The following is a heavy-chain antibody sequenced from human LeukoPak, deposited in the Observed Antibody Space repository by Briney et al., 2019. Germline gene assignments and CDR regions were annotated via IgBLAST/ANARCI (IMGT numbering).Heavy chain of an antibody. CDR3: ASIVVVPAAIMAFDY. V-gene: IGHV3-30*02. Sequence: GGSLRLSCAASGFTFSSYSMNWVRQAPGKGLEWVAFIRYDGSNKYYADSVKGRFTISRDNSKNTLYLQMNSLRAEDTAVYYCASIVVVPAAIMAFDYWGQGTLVTVSS. J-gene: IGHJ4*02. D-gene: IGHD2-2*02. CDR2: IRYDGSNK. CDR1: GFTFSSYS.